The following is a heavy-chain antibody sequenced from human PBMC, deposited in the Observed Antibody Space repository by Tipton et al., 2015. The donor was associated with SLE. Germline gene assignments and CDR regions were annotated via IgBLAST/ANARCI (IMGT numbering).Heavy chain of an antibody. CDR3: ARDPSRIAAARIHYMDV. CDR2: IYYSGST. D-gene: IGHD6-13*01. J-gene: IGHJ6*03. Sequence: TLSLTCTVSGGSISSGSYYWSWIRQPAGKGLEWIGYIYYSGSTNYNPSLKSRVTISVDTSKNQFSLKLSSVTAADTAVYYCARDPSRIAAARIHYMDVWGKGTTVTVSS. CDR1: GGSISSGSYY. V-gene: IGHV4-61*10.